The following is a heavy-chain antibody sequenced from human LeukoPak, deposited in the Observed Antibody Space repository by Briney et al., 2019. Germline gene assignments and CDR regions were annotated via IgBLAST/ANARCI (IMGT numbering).Heavy chain of an antibody. CDR2: IYWDDVK. CDR3: AHAYTPSGTWGYFDY. V-gene: IGHV2-5*02. Sequence: SGPTLAKPTQTLTLTCSFSGFSLSTNDVGVGWIRQPPGKALEWAAVIYWDDVKRDRPSLRSRLTVTKDTSKNQVVLTMTNVDPVDTATYYCAHAYTPSGTWGYFDYWGQGTLVTVSS. J-gene: IGHJ4*02. D-gene: IGHD1-1*01. CDR1: GFSLSTNDVG.